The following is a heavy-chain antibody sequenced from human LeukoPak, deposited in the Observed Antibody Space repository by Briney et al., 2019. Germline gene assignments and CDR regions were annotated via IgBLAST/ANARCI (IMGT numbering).Heavy chain of an antibody. CDR3: AKTTVVRGVKYYYYYMDV. V-gene: IGHV3-23*01. Sequence: GESLKISCKGSGYSFTSYWIGWVRQMPGKGLEWVSAISGSGGSTYYADSVKGRFTISRDNSKSTLYLQMNSLRAEDTAVYYCAKTTVVRGVKYYYYYMDVWGKGTTVTVSS. CDR1: GYSFTSYW. D-gene: IGHD3-10*01. J-gene: IGHJ6*03. CDR2: ISGSGGST.